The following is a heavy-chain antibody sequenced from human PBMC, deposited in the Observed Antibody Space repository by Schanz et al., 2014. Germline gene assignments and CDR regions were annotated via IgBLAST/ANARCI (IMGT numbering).Heavy chain of an antibody. CDR3: ARGGSGSHYRLDY. Sequence: EVQLLESGGGLVQPGGSLRLSCAASEFTFSTDAMNWVRQAPGKGLEWVSYISGSSRTIYYADSMKGRFTVSRDNAENALYLQMNSLRAEDTGLYFCARGGSGSHYRLDYWGQGTLVTDSS. D-gene: IGHD1-26*01. CDR1: EFTFSTDA. J-gene: IGHJ4*02. V-gene: IGHV3-48*01. CDR2: ISGSSRTI.